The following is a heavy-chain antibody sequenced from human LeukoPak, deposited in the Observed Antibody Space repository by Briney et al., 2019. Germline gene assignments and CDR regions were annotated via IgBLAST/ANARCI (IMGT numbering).Heavy chain of an antibody. D-gene: IGHD3-10*01. CDR2: ISGSGGNT. CDR3: AKDRRAGSYDY. J-gene: IGHJ4*02. Sequence: ETLSLTCTVSGESISGFYWTWVRQAPGKGLEWVSAISGSGGNTYYADSVKGRFTISRDNSKNTLYLQMNSLRAEDTAVYYCAKDRRAGSYDYWGQGTLVTVSS. V-gene: IGHV3-23*01. CDR1: GESISGFY.